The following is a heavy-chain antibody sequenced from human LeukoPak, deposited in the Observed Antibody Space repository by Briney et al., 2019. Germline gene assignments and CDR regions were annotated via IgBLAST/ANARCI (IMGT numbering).Heavy chain of an antibody. CDR3: AKDRMMVRGGIPDY. CDR1: GFIFSNYA. Sequence: GGSLRLSCAASGFIFSNYAMSWVRQAPGKGLEWVSTISNSGGSTNYADSVKGRFTISRDKSKNTLYLQVNSLRVEDTAVYYCAKDRMMVRGGIPDYWGQGTLVTVSS. J-gene: IGHJ4*02. D-gene: IGHD3-10*01. CDR2: ISNSGGST. V-gene: IGHV3-23*01.